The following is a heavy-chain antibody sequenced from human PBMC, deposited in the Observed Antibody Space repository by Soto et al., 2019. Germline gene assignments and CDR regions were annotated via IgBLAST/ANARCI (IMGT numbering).Heavy chain of an antibody. CDR1: GVTFNRYY. CDR2: ISRDGSDT. CDR3: AKEGEPSGLPCFDC. V-gene: IGHV3-7*01. Sequence: PGGSLRLSCADSGVTFNRYYMSWLRQAPGKGPEWVSSISRDGSDTFYVDSVKGRFTLSRDNSRNTLYLQMNSLRAEDTAVYCSAKEGEPSGLPCFDCWGQGTQVTVSS. D-gene: IGHD5-12*01. J-gene: IGHJ4*02.